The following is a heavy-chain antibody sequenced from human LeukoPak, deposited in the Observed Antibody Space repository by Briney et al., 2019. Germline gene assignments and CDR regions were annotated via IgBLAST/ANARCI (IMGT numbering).Heavy chain of an antibody. V-gene: IGHV3-23*01. CDR2: ISGSGGST. D-gene: IGHD3-10*01. CDR3: AKYLGYYYGSGSYLDY. CDR1: GFTFRSYA. Sequence: GGSLRLSCAASGFTFRSYAMRWVRQAPGKGLEWVSAISGSGGSTYYADSVKGRFTISRDNSKNTLYLQMNSLRAEDTAVYYCAKYLGYYYGSGSYLDYWGQGTLVTVSS. J-gene: IGHJ4*02.